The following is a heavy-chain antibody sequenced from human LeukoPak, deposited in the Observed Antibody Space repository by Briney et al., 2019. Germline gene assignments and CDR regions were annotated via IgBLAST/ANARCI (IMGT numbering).Heavy chain of an antibody. D-gene: IGHD1-26*01. Sequence: KPSETLSPTCTVSGGSIRSFYWGWIREPPREGLEWIGSIYHSGNTNYNPSLKSRVTISVDTSKNQFSLKLTSVTAADTAVYYCARGVGATTQFDYWGQGTLVTVSS. CDR3: ARGVGATTQFDY. CDR2: IYHSGNT. CDR1: GGSIRSFY. V-gene: IGHV4-59*01. J-gene: IGHJ4*02.